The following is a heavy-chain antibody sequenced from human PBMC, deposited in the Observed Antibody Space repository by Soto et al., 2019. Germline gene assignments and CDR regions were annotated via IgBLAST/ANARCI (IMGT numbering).Heavy chain of an antibody. CDR3: ATLQLGTGTTIISYYYYYGMDV. CDR2: LIPLFGTP. V-gene: IGHV1-69*13. Sequence: GASVKVSCNASGGTFSNFPISWVRQAPGQGLEWMGGLIPLFGTPKYAQKIQGRVTIIADESTSTAYMEMRSLRSEDTAVYYCATLQLGTGTTIISYYYYYGMDVWGQGTTVTVAS. CDR1: GGTFSNFP. D-gene: IGHD1-7*01. J-gene: IGHJ6*02.